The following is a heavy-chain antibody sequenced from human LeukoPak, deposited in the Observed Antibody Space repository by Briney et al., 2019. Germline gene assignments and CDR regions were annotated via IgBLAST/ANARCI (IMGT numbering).Heavy chain of an antibody. CDR2: IYTSGST. J-gene: IGHJ5*02. Sequence: SETLSLTCTVSGGSISSYYWSWIRQPAGKGLDWSGRIYTSGSTNYNPSLKSRVTMSVDTSKNQFSLKLSSVTAADTAVYYCARRYGDYSGNWFDPWGQGTLVTVSS. D-gene: IGHD4-17*01. CDR1: GGSISSYY. CDR3: ARRYGDYSGNWFDP. V-gene: IGHV4-4*07.